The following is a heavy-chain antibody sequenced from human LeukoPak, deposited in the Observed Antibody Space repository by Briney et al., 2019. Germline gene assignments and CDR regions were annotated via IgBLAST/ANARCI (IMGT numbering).Heavy chain of an antibody. CDR1: GGSISSSSYY. Sequence: SETLSLTCTVSGGSISSSSYYWGWVRQPPGKGLEWIGNIFYSGSTYYNPSLKSRLTISVDTSKNQFSLKLKSVTAADTAVYYCVGLVVGTATIDYWGQGTLVTVSS. CDR2: IFYSGST. J-gene: IGHJ4*02. D-gene: IGHD2-21*02. V-gene: IGHV4-39*01. CDR3: VGLVVGTATIDY.